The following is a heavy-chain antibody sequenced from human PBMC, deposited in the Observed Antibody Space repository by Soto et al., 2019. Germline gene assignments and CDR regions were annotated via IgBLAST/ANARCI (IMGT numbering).Heavy chain of an antibody. CDR3: ATIGDRDGFDL. Sequence: EVQLVESGGGLVKPGESLRLSCAASGFAFITYNMKWVRQAPGKGLEWVSSISTSGTYVFYAGSVRGRFTIFRDDAKNSLHLQMNSLRAEDTALYSCATIGDRDGFDLWGQGTSVTVSS. CDR2: ISTSGTYV. J-gene: IGHJ3*01. V-gene: IGHV3-21*06. CDR1: GFAFITYN. D-gene: IGHD4-17*01.